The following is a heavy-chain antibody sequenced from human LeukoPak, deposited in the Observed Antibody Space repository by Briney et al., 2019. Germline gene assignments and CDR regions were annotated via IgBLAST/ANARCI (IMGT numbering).Heavy chain of an antibody. CDR1: GGSISSGSYY. Sequence: SETLSLTCTVSGGSISSGSYYWSWIRQPAGKGLEWIGRIYTSGSTNYNPSLKSRVTISVDTPKNQFSLKLSSVTAADTAVYYCASSYLGWFDPWGQGTLVTVSS. J-gene: IGHJ5*02. CDR3: ASSYLGWFDP. CDR2: IYTSGST. D-gene: IGHD2-2*01. V-gene: IGHV4-61*02.